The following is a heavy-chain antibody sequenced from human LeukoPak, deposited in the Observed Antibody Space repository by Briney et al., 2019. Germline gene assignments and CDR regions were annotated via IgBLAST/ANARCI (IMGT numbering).Heavy chain of an antibody. CDR2: INHSGST. CDR1: GGSFSGYY. D-gene: IGHD6-13*01. J-gene: IGHJ4*03. V-gene: IGHV4-34*01. Sequence: NPSETLSLTCAVYGGSFSGYYWSWIRQPPGKGLEWIGEINHSGSTNYNPSLKSRVTISVDTSKNQFSLKLSSVTAADTAVYYCARGTAAAAKGYYFDYWGKGTTVTGSS. CDR3: ARGTAAAAKGYYFDY.